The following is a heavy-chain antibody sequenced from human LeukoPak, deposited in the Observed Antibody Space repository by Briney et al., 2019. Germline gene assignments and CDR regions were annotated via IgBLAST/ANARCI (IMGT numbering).Heavy chain of an antibody. CDR3: AGQLAVAATLFDY. V-gene: IGHV4-59*01. CDR1: GGSISSYY. CDR2: IYYSGST. Sequence: SETLSLTCTVSGGSISSYYWSWIRQPPGKGLEWIGYIYYSGSTNYNPSLKSRVTISVDTSKNQFSLKLSSVTAADTAVYYCAGQLAVAATLFDYWGQGTLVTVSS. J-gene: IGHJ4*02. D-gene: IGHD6-19*01.